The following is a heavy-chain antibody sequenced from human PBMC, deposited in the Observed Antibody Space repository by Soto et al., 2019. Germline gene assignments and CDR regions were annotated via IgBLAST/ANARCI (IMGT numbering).Heavy chain of an antibody. Sequence: GGSLRLSCAASGFTFSDYYMSWIRQAPGKGLEWVSYISSSGSTIYYADSVKGRFTISRDNAKNSLYLQMNSLRAEDTAVYYCARVPSSSWRVSGVYYMDVWGKGTTVTVSS. CDR3: ARVPSSSWRVSGVYYMDV. CDR1: GFTFSDYY. CDR2: ISSSGSTI. D-gene: IGHD6-13*01. J-gene: IGHJ6*03. V-gene: IGHV3-11*01.